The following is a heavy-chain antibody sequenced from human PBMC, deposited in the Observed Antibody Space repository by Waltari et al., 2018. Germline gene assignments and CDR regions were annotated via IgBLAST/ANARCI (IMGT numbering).Heavy chain of an antibody. CDR3: ARVRSYYYYMDV. J-gene: IGHJ6*03. Sequence: QVQLQQWGAGLLKPSETLSLTCAVYGWSFSGYYWSWIPQPPGKGLEWIGEINHSGSTNYNPSLKSRVTISVDTSKNQFSLKLSSVTAADTAVYYCARVRSYYYYMDVWGKGTTVTVSS. D-gene: IGHD3-16*01. V-gene: IGHV4-34*01. CDR1: GWSFSGYY. CDR2: INHSGST.